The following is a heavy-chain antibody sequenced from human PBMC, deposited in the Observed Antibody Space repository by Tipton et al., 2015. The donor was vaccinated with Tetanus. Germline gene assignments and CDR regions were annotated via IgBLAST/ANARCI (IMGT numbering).Heavy chain of an antibody. D-gene: IGHD6-6*01. J-gene: IGHJ4*02. V-gene: IGHV4-31*03. CDR2: IYYTGNT. Sequence: TLSLTCTVSGGSIRSGGYYWSWIRQHPGKGLEWIGYIYYTGNTYYNPSLKSRVTISVDTSKNQFSPKLSSVTAADTAVYYCARRSVSARFDDWGQGTLVTVSS. CDR1: GGSIRSGGYY. CDR3: ARRSVSARFDD.